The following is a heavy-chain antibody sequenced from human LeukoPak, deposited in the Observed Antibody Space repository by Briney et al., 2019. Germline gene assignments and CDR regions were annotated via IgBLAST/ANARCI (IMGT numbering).Heavy chain of an antibody. J-gene: IGHJ6*02. V-gene: IGHV1-46*01. D-gene: IGHD6-19*01. CDR1: GYTFTSYH. CDR2: INPSGGST. Sequence: ASVKVSCKASGYTFTSYHMHWVRQAPGQGLEWMGIINPSGGSTTNAQKFQGRVIMTTDTSTSTVYMELSSLRSEDTAVYYCARDRYSSGWNGMDVWGQGTTVTVSS. CDR3: ARDRYSSGWNGMDV.